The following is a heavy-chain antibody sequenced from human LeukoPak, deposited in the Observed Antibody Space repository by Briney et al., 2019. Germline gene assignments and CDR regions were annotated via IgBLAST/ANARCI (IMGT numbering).Heavy chain of an antibody. CDR1: GFTFTAYH. V-gene: IGHV1-2*02. CDR3: ARTTGYSSSPFDY. Sequence: ASVKVSCKASGFTFTAYHMHWVRQAPGQGLEWMGWINPNSGGTNYAQKFQGRVTMTRDTSISTAYMELSGLRSDDTAVYYCARTTGYSSSPFDYWGQGTLVTVSS. D-gene: IGHD6-13*01. CDR2: INPNSGGT. J-gene: IGHJ4*02.